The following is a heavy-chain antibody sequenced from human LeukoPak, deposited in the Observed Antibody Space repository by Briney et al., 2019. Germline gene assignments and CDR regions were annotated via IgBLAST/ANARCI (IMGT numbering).Heavy chain of an antibody. CDR1: GYTFTRND. V-gene: IGHV1-18*01. CDR3: ARDVNHAFDY. D-gene: IGHD3-16*01. J-gene: IGHJ4*02. CDR2: ISANSGNT. Sequence: ASVKLSCNPSGYTFTRNDISWVRQPPGQGLEWMAWISANSGNTNYAQYFQDRVTLTTDTSTSTAYMELRSLRSDDTAVYYCARDVNHAFDYWGQGTLVTVSS.